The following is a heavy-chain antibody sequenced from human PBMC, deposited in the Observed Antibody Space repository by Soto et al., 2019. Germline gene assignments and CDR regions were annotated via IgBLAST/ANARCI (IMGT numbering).Heavy chain of an antibody. Sequence: SETLSLTCSVSGASITTYYWSWIRQPPGKGLEWIGSISYSGSTKYNPSLESRVMISPDTSKNQFSLRLASVTAADTALYYCARDWDSSGLFDPWDQGALVTVS. CDR3: ARDWDSSGLFDP. V-gene: IGHV4-59*01. CDR2: ISYSGST. D-gene: IGHD3-10*01. CDR1: GASITTYY. J-gene: IGHJ5*02.